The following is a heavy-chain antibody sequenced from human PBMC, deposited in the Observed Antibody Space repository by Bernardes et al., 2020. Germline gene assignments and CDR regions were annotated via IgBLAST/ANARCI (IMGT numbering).Heavy chain of an antibody. V-gene: IGHV3-48*01. D-gene: IGHD2-15*01. CDR1: GFTFSSYS. CDR2: ISRSSSTI. J-gene: IGHJ4*02. CDR3: ARGSGDY. Sequence: GSLRLSCAASGFTFSSYSMNWVRQAPGKGLEWVSYISRSSSTIYYADSVKGRFTISRDNAKNSLYLQMNSLRAEDTAVYYCARGSGDYWGQGTLVTVSS.